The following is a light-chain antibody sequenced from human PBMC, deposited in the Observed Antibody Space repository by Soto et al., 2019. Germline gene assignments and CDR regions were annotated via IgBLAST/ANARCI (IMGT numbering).Light chain of an antibody. CDR2: DVS. J-gene: IGLJ1*01. Sequence: QSALTQPASVSGSPGQSITISSTGTSSDVGGYDFVSWYQHHPGKAPRLMIYDVSHRPSGVSDRFSASKSGNTASLTISGLLAEDEADYYCSSYTSISTYVFGTGTKLTVL. V-gene: IGLV2-14*03. CDR1: SSDVGGYDF. CDR3: SSYTSISTYV.